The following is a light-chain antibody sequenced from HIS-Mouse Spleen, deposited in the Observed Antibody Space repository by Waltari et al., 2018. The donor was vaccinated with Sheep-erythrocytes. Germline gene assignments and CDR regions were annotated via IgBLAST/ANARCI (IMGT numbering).Light chain of an antibody. CDR2: KDS. Sequence: SYELTQPPSVSVSPGQTARLTCSGDALPQQYASWYQQKPGQAPVLVIYKDSERPSGIPERFSGSSSGTTVTLTISGVQAEDEADYYCQSADSSGTYVVFGGGTKLTVL. CDR3: QSADSSGTYVV. J-gene: IGLJ2*01. V-gene: IGLV3-25*03. CDR1: ALPQQY.